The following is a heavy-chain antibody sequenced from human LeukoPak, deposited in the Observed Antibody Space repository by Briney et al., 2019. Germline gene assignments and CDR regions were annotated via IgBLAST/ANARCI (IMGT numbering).Heavy chain of an antibody. CDR1: GGSISSYY. D-gene: IGHD2-15*01. J-gene: IGHJ6*03. CDR3: ARTPNVCYYYMDV. Sequence: PSETLSLTXTVSGGSISSYYWSWIRQPPGKGLEWIGYIYYSGSTNYNPSLKSRVTISVDTSKNQFSLKLSSVTAADTAVYYCARTPNVCYYYMDVWGKGTTVTVSS. CDR2: IYYSGST. V-gene: IGHV4-59*01.